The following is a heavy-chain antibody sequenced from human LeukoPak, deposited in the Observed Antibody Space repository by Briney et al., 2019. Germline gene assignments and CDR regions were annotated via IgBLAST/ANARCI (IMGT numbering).Heavy chain of an antibody. J-gene: IGHJ4*02. D-gene: IGHD2-2*01. CDR3: ARDAAMAVLDY. V-gene: IGHV3-30*03. CDR1: GFSFSTYG. CDR2: ISNDGSNA. Sequence: PGGSLRLSCAASGFSFSTYGIHWVRQAPGKGLEWVGVISNDGSNAYYADSVKGRLTISRDNSKDTLYLQMNSLRAEDTAVYYCARDAAMAVLDYWGQGTLVTVSS.